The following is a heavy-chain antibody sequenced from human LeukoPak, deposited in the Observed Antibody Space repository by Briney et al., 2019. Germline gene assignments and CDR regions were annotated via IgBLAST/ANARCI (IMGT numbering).Heavy chain of an antibody. Sequence: PSETLSLTCSVSGGSIRSYYWSWIRQPPGKGLEWIGYIYYSGSTNYNPSLKSRVTISVDTSKNQFSLKLSSVTAADTAVYYCARAVSGRFDYWGQGTLVTVSS. CDR3: ARAVSGRFDY. CDR1: GGSIRSYY. CDR2: IYYSGST. D-gene: IGHD6-19*01. J-gene: IGHJ4*02. V-gene: IGHV4-59*01.